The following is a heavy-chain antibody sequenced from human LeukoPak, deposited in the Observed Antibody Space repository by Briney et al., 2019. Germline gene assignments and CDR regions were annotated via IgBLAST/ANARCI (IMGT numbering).Heavy chain of an antibody. Sequence: GGSLRLSCAASGFTFSDYYMSWIRQAPGKGLEWVSYSSSSGRTIYYADSVKGRFTISRDNAKNSLYLQMNSLRAEDTAVYYCARHGVLWPAHFDYWGQGTLVTVSS. CDR1: GFTFSDYY. CDR2: SSSSGRTI. J-gene: IGHJ4*02. V-gene: IGHV3-11*01. D-gene: IGHD2-21*01. CDR3: ARHGVLWPAHFDY.